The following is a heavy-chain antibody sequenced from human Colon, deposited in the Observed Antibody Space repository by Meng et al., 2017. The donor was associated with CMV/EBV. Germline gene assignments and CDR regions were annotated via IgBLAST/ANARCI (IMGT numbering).Heavy chain of an antibody. J-gene: IGHJ4*02. D-gene: IGHD2-8*01. V-gene: IGHV1-2*02. CDR3: ARENGFRREGAGNLDY. Sequence: ASVKVSCKGSGYTFSGYYIHWVRQAPGQGLEWVGWINANSGATNYGTTFQGRVTLTRDTSIRTAYLELTSLKSDDTAVYYCARENGFRREGAGNLDYWSQGTLVTVSS. CDR2: INANSGAT. CDR1: GYTFSGYY.